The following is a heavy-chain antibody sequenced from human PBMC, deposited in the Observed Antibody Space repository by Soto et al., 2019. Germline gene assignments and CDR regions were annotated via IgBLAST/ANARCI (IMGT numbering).Heavy chain of an antibody. CDR2: INTATGDT. Sequence: QVQLVQSGAEVEKPGASVNISCKASGYSFTNYPMHWVRQAPGQGLEWMGWINTATGDTKYSQKFQGRVAIARDTSANTAYMELYSLISEDAALYYCVIMDSVYFWGQGTLLTVSS. D-gene: IGHD2-15*01. J-gene: IGHJ4*02. CDR3: VIMDSVYF. CDR1: GYSFTNYP. V-gene: IGHV1-3*04.